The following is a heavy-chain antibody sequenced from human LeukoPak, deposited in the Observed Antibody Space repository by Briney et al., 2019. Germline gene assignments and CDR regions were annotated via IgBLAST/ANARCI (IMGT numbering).Heavy chain of an antibody. D-gene: IGHD3-9*01. CDR1: GFTFSSYG. J-gene: IGHJ6*03. V-gene: IGHV3-7*01. Sequence: PGGSLRLSCAASGFTFSSYGMSWVRQAPGKGLEWVANTKQDGSEKHYVDSVKGRFTISRDNAKNSLYLQMNSLRAEDTAVYYCAREPVLRYFDWANPHYMDVWGKGTTVTVSS. CDR2: TKQDGSEK. CDR3: AREPVLRYFDWANPHYMDV.